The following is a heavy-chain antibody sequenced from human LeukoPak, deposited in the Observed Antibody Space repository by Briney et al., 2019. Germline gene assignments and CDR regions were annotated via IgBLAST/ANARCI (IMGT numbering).Heavy chain of an antibody. Sequence: GGSLRLSCAASGFTFSSYAMSWVRQAPGKGLEWVSAISGSGGSTYYADSVKGRFTISRDNSKNTLYLQMNSLRAVDTAVYYCATHYGSGSYQETNYFDYWGQGTLVTVSS. D-gene: IGHD3-10*01. CDR1: GFTFSSYA. J-gene: IGHJ4*02. V-gene: IGHV3-23*01. CDR2: ISGSGGST. CDR3: ATHYGSGSYQETNYFDY.